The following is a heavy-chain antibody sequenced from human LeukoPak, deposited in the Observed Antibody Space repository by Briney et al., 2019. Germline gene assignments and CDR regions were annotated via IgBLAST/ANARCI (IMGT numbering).Heavy chain of an antibody. J-gene: IGHJ3*02. V-gene: IGHV3-30*02. CDR2: IRYDGSRK. CDR3: TTLPPDAFDI. Sequence: GGSLRLSCAASGFIFSSYGMHWVRQAPDKGLEWVAFIRYDGSRKYYADSVKGRFTISRDDSKNTLYLQMNSLKTEDTAVYYCTTLPPDAFDIWGQGTMVTVSS. D-gene: IGHD1-14*01. CDR1: GFIFSSYG.